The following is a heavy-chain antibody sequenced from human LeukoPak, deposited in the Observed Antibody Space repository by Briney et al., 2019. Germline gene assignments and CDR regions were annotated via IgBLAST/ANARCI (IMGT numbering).Heavy chain of an antibody. V-gene: IGHV7-4-1*02. J-gene: IGHJ5*02. CDR3: ARIRYCSSTSCYRFDP. D-gene: IGHD2-2*02. CDR2: INTNTGNP. Sequence: ASVKVSCKASGYTFTTYGVNWVRQAPGQGLEWMGWINTNTGNPTYAQGFTGRFVFSLDTSVSTAYLQISSLKAEDTAVYYCARIRYCSSTSCYRFDPWGQGTLVTVSS. CDR1: GYTFTTYG.